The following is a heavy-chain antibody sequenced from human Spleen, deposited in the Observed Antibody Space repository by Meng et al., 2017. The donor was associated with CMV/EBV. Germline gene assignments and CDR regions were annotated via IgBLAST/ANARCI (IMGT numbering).Heavy chain of an antibody. Sequence: GGSLRLSCVDYGGSFRGYYWSWIRQSPGKGLEWVSIILGGGNTYYADSVKGRFTISRDNSRNTLYLQMNSLRTEDTALYYCGSFKQQVGGIYWHLDLWGRGTLVTVSS. CDR3: GSFKQQVGGIYWHLDL. J-gene: IGHJ2*01. V-gene: IGHV3-66*02. CDR1: GGSFRGYY. CDR2: ILGGGNT. D-gene: IGHD1/OR15-1a*01.